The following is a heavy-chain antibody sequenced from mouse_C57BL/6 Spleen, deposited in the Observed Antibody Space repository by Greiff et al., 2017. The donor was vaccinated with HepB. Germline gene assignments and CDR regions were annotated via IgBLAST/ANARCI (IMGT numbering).Heavy chain of an antibody. CDR3: ARSPITTVVASYYAMDY. CDR2: IRNKANGYTT. J-gene: IGHJ4*01. CDR1: GFTFTDYY. D-gene: IGHD1-1*01. Sequence: EVNVVESGGGLVQPGGSLSLSCAASGFTFTDYYMSWVRQPPGKALEWLGFIRNKANGYTTEYSASVKGRFTISRDNSQSILYLQMNALRAEDSATYYCARSPITTVVASYYAMDYWGQGTSVTVSS. V-gene: IGHV7-3*01.